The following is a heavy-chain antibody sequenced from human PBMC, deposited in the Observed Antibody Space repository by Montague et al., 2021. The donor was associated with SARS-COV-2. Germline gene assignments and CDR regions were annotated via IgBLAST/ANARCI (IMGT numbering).Heavy chain of an antibody. CDR1: GFTFSSYW. J-gene: IGHJ3*02. Sequence: SLRLSCAASGFTFSSYWMHWVRQAPGKGLVWVSHIISVGSITYYADSVKGRFTISRDNAKNTLYLQMNNRRAEDTAVYYCAKGGFYRFDAFDTWGQGTIVTVSS. D-gene: IGHD2/OR15-2a*01. CDR2: IISVGSIT. V-gene: IGHV3-74*01. CDR3: AKGGFYRFDAFDT.